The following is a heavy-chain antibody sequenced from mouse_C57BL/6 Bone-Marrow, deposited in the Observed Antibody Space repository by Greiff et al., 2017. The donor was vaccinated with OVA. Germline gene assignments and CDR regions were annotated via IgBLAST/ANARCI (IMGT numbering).Heavy chain of an antibody. V-gene: IGHV1-64*01. J-gene: IGHJ2*01. CDR1: GYTFTSYW. CDR3: EREGPLRGSCDY. Sequence: QVQLQQPGAELVKPGASVKLSCKASGYTFTSYWMHWVKQRPGQGLEWIGMIHPNSGSTNYNEKFKSKATLTADKSSSTAYMQLSSLTSEDSAVYYGEREGPLRGSCDYWGQGTTLTVSS. CDR2: IHPNSGST.